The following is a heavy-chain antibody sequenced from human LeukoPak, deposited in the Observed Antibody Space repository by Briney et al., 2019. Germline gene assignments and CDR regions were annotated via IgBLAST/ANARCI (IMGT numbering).Heavy chain of an antibody. V-gene: IGHV3-23*05. J-gene: IGHJ6*02. D-gene: IGHD3-16*01. CDR1: GFSFNTFA. Sequence: GGSLRLSCVASGFSFNTFALTWVRQAPGKGLEWVSTISDYPHYADSVRGRFTISRDNSRKTVFLQMNSLTPEDAATYYCTKDSQGSYDGFWYGTYGIDVWGQGTTVTVSS. CDR3: TKDSQGSYDGFWYGTYGIDV. CDR2: ISDYP.